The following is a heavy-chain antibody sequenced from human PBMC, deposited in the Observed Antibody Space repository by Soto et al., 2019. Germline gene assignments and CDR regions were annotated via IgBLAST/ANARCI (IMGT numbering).Heavy chain of an antibody. D-gene: IGHD2-15*01. CDR1: GFTFSNAW. CDR2: IWYDGSNK. V-gene: IGHV3-33*08. CDR3: ARDSGVVVADRSLDY. J-gene: IGHJ4*02. Sequence: GGSLRLSCAASGFTFSNAWINWVRQAPGKGLEWVAVIWYDGSNKYYADSVKGRFTISRDNSKNTLYLQMNSLRAEDTAVYYCARDSGVVVADRSLDYWGQGTLVTVSS.